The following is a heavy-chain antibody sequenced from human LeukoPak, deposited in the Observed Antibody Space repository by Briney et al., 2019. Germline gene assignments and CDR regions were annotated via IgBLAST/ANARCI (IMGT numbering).Heavy chain of an antibody. D-gene: IGHD6-19*01. CDR2: TYYRSKWYN. V-gene: IGHV6-1*01. Sequence: SQTLSLTCAISGDSVSSNSAAWNWIRQSLSRGLEWLGRTYYRSKWYNDYAVSVKSRITINPDTSKNQFSLQLNSVTPEDTAVYYCARAPDDLAGPYYYYYYGMDVWGKGTTVTVSS. CDR3: ARAPDDLAGPYYYYYYGMDV. J-gene: IGHJ6*04. CDR1: GDSVSSNSAA.